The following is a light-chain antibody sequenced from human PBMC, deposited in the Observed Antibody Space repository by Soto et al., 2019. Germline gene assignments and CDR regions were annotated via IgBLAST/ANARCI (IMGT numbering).Light chain of an antibody. CDR1: QSISSW. J-gene: IGKJ3*01. Sequence: DIQMTQSPSTLSASVGDRVTITCRASQSISSWLAWYQQKPGKAPKLLIYKAYSLESGVPSRFSGSGSGTEFTLTISSLQPDDFATYYCQAAFTFGPGTTVDIK. CDR2: KAY. CDR3: QAAFT. V-gene: IGKV1-5*03.